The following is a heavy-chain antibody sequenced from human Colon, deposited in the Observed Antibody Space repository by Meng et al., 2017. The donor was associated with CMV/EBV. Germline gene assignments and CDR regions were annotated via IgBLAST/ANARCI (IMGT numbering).Heavy chain of an antibody. Sequence: GESLKISCAASGFTFSSYAMSWVRQAPGKGLEWVANMNPDGTNKFYLDSVKGRFSISRGNTKNSLYLQMNSLRAEDTAVYYCGREVPGGAVALDYWGQGALVTVSS. D-gene: IGHD3-3*02. CDR2: MNPDGTNK. CDR3: GREVPGGAVALDY. CDR1: GFTFSSYA. V-gene: IGHV3-7*01. J-gene: IGHJ4*02.